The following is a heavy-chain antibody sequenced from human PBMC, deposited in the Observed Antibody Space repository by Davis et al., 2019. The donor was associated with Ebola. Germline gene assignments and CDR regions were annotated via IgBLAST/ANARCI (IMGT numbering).Heavy chain of an antibody. CDR1: GFTFNIFD. V-gene: IGHV3-30*02. J-gene: IGHJ4*02. CDR2: VRSHGSDD. CDR3: ARDPGSTYYGAYFDY. D-gene: IGHD1-26*01. Sequence: GGSLRLSCAASGFTFNIFDMHWVRQAPGRGLEWVAFVRSHGSDDHYADSVKGRFTISRDNAKNSLYLQMNSLTDEDTAVYYCARDPGSTYYGAYFDYWGQGTLVTVSA.